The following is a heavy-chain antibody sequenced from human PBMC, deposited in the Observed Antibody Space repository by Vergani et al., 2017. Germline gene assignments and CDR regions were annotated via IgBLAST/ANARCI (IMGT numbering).Heavy chain of an antibody. CDR2: ISAYNGKT. D-gene: IGHD3-22*01. CDR3: AREDNYYDSSGYYSWYFDL. J-gene: IGHJ2*01. V-gene: IGHV1-18*01. CDR1: GYTFTSYG. Sequence: QVQLVQSGAEVKKPGASVKVSCKASGYTFTSYGISWVRQAPGQGLEWMGWISAYNGKTNYAQKLQGRVTMTTDPSTSTAYMELRSLRSDDTAVYYCAREDNYYDSSGYYSWYFDLWGRGTLVTVSS.